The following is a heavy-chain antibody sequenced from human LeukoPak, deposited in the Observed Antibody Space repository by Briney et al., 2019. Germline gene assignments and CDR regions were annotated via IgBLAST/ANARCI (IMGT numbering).Heavy chain of an antibody. CDR2: ITSSSGPI. J-gene: IGHJ4*02. Sequence: GGSLRLSCTASGFTFSSYDMNWVRQAPGKGLEWVSSITSSSGPIYYADSVKSRFSISRDNAKNSLYLQMNSLRVEDTAVYYCARGGGSSWCLDCWGQGTLVTVSS. V-gene: IGHV3-48*01. CDR3: ARGGGSSWCLDC. CDR1: GFTFSSYD. D-gene: IGHD6-13*01.